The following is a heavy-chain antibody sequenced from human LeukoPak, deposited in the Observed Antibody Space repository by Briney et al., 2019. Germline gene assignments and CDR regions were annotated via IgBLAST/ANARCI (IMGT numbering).Heavy chain of an antibody. CDR3: ARGGGYYDSSGSTYYFDY. D-gene: IGHD3-22*01. CDR1: GFTFSSYA. CDR2: ISGSDEST. Sequence: GGSLRLSCAVSGFTFSSYAMSWVRQAPGKGLEWVSVISGSDESTYYADSVKGRFTISRDNSKNTLYLQMNSLRAEDTAVYYCARGGGYYDSSGSTYYFDYWGQGTLVTVSS. J-gene: IGHJ4*02. V-gene: IGHV3-23*01.